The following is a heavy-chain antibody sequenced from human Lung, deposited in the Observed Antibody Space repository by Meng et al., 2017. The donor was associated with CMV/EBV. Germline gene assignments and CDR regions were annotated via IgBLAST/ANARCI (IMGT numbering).Heavy chain of an antibody. D-gene: IGHD5-18*01. CDR1: GGSISSYY. Sequence: SETLSLXCTVSGGSISSYYWSWIRQPPGKGLEWIGYIYYSGSTNYNPSLKSRVTISVDTSKNQFSLKLSSVTAADTAVYYCASSGYSYGYGYYGMDVWGQGTTVTVS. CDR2: IYYSGST. J-gene: IGHJ6*02. V-gene: IGHV4-59*01. CDR3: ASSGYSYGYGYYGMDV.